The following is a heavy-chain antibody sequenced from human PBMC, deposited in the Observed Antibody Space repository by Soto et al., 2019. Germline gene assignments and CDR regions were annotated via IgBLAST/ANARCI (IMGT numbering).Heavy chain of an antibody. CDR2: IIPIFGTA. D-gene: IGHD6-19*01. CDR1: GGTFSSYA. V-gene: IGHV1-69*06. CDR3: ARYREEQWLASSYYYGMDV. J-gene: IGHJ6*02. Sequence: SVKVSCKASGGTFSSYAISWVRQAPGQGLEWMGGIIPIFGTANYAQKFQGRVTITADKSTSTAYMELSSLRSEDTAVYYCARYREEQWLASSYYYGMDVWGQGTTVTVSS.